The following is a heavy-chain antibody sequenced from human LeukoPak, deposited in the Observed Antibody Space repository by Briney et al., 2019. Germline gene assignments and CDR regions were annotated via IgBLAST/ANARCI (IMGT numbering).Heavy chain of an antibody. V-gene: IGHV4-38-2*02. CDR3: ARDEGDFWSGYPSD. J-gene: IGHJ4*02. Sequence: SETLSLTCTVSGGSISSYYWGWIRQPPGKGLEWIGSIYHSGSTYYNPSLKSRVTISVDTSKNQFSLKLSSVTAADTAVYYCARDEGDFWSGYPSDWGQGTLVTVSS. D-gene: IGHD3-3*01. CDR2: IYHSGST. CDR1: GGSISSYY.